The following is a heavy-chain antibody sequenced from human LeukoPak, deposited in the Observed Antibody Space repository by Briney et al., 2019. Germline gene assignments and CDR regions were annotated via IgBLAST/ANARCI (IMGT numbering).Heavy chain of an antibody. CDR3: AKRGRDSSGYYSGFEY. Sequence: GGSLRLSCAASGFTFSSYAMSWVRQAPGKGLEWVSAISGSGGSTYYADSVKGRFTISRDISKNTLYLQMNSLGAEDTALYYCAKRGRDSSGYYSGFEYWGQGTLVTVSS. CDR2: ISGSGGST. J-gene: IGHJ4*02. V-gene: IGHV3-23*01. D-gene: IGHD3-22*01. CDR1: GFTFSSYA.